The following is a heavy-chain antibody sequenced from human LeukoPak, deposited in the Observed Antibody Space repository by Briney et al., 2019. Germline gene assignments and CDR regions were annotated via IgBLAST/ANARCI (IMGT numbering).Heavy chain of an antibody. J-gene: IGHJ3*02. Sequence: ASVKVSCKASGGTFSSYAISWVRQAPGQGLEWMGGIIPIFGTANYAQKFQGRVTITADESTSTAYMELSSLRAEDTAVYYCAKALPQITIFGVVTGPHDAFDIWGQGTMVTVSS. CDR3: AKALPQITIFGVVTGPHDAFDI. V-gene: IGHV1-69*01. D-gene: IGHD3-3*01. CDR2: IIPIFGTA. CDR1: GGTFSSYA.